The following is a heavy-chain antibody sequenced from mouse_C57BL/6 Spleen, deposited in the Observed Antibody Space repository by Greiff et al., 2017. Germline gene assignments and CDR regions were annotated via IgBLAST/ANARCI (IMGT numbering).Heavy chain of an antibody. V-gene: IGHV1-19*01. CDR1: GYTFTDYY. CDR2: INPYNGGT. Sequence: EVQLQQSGPVLVKPGASVKMSCKASGYTFTDYYMNWVKQRHGKSLEWIGVINPYNGGTSYNQPFKGKATLTVDKSSSTAYMELISLTSEDSAVCDCAGGSWDWFDYWGQGTTLTVSS. J-gene: IGHJ2*01. D-gene: IGHD4-1*01. CDR3: AGGSWDWFDY.